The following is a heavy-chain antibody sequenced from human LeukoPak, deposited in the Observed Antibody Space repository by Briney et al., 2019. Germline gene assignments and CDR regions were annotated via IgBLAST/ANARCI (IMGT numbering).Heavy chain of an antibody. D-gene: IGHD1-14*01. Sequence: SETLSLTCTVSGGSISSYYWSWIRQPPGKGLEWIGYIYYSGGTNYNPSLKSRVTISVDTSKNQSSLKLSSVTAADTAGYYCARDSAGRKSGKNAFDIWGQGTMVTVSS. CDR1: GGSISSYY. CDR3: ARDSAGRKSGKNAFDI. V-gene: IGHV4-59*12. CDR2: IYYSGGT. J-gene: IGHJ3*02.